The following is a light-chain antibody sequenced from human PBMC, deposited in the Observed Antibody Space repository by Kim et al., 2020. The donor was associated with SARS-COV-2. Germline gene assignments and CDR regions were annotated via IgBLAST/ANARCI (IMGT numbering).Light chain of an antibody. CDR3: SSYAGRQNLV. CDR1: RSDIVGYNL. Sequence: GQPLPLPGTGTRSDIVGYNLVAWYQQRPGKAPKVMIYEVNKRPSGVPDRFSGSKSGNTASLTVSGLQAEDEADYYCSSYAGRQNLVFGGGTQLTVL. CDR2: EVN. J-gene: IGLJ2*01. V-gene: IGLV2-8*01.